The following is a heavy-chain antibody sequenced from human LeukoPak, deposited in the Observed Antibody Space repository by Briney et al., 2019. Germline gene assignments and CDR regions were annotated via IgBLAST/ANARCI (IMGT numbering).Heavy chain of an antibody. V-gene: IGHV3-7*01. CDR2: IKQDGSEK. J-gene: IGHJ4*02. CDR1: GFTFSSYG. Sequence: GGSLRLSCAASGFTFSSYGMHWVRQAPGKGLEWVANIKQDGSEKYYVDSVKGRFTISRDNAKNSLYLQMNSLRAEDTALYYCAKGLGYYSDYWGQGTLVTVSS. D-gene: IGHD1-26*01. CDR3: AKGLGYYSDY.